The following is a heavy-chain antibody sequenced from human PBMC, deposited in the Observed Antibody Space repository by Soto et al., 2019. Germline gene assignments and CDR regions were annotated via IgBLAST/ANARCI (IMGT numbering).Heavy chain of an antibody. D-gene: IGHD3-10*01. CDR3: ARSSKRNYYYGMDV. CDR2: ISAYNGNT. V-gene: IGHV1-18*01. J-gene: IGHJ6*02. Sequence: ASVKVSCKASGYTFTSYGISWVRQAHGQGLEWMGWISAYNGNTNYAQKLQGRVTMTTDTSTSTAYMELRSLRSDDTAVYYCARSSKRNYYYGMDVWGQGTTVTVSS. CDR1: GYTFTSYG.